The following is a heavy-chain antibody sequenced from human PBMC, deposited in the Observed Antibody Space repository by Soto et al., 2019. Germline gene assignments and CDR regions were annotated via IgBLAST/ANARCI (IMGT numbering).Heavy chain of an antibody. CDR2: IYYGGST. V-gene: IGHV4-31*03. CDR3: ARERYCSGGSCRIDP. CDR1: GGSISSGGYY. J-gene: IGHJ5*02. Sequence: PLSLTCTVSGGSISSGGYYWSWIRQHPGKGLEWIGYIYYGGSTYYNPSLKSRVTISVDTSKNQFSLKLSSVTAADTAVYYCARERYCSGGSCRIDPWGQGTLVTVSS. D-gene: IGHD2-15*01.